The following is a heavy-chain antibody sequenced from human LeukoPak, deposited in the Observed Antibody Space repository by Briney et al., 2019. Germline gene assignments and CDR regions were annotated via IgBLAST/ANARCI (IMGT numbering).Heavy chain of an antibody. V-gene: IGHV3-7*01. CDR2: IKEDGSEK. CDR3: ARCVASADYLDY. CDR1: GSSFSHFW. Sequence: GGSLRLSCAVSGSSFSHFWMTWVRQAPGKGLEWVANIKEDGSEKYYVDSVKGRFTISRDNAKNSLYLQMNSLRAEDTAVYYCARCVASADYLDYWGQGTLVTVSS. J-gene: IGHJ4*02.